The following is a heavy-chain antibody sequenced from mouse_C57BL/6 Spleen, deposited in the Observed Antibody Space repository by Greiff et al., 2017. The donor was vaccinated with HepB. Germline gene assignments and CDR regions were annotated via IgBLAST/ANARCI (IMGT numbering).Heavy chain of an antibody. CDR1: GYTFTSYW. Sequence: QVQLQQSGAELVKPGASVKLSCKASGYTFTSYWMHWVKQRPGQGLEWIGMIHPNSGSTNYNEKFKSKATLTVDKSSSTAYMQLSSLTSEDSAVYYCASPFYGSSLDYWGQGTTLTVSS. CDR3: ASPFYGSSLDY. V-gene: IGHV1-64*01. CDR2: IHPNSGST. J-gene: IGHJ2*01. D-gene: IGHD1-1*01.